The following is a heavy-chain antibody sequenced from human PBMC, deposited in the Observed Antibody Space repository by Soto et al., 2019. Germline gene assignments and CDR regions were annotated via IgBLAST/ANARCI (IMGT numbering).Heavy chain of an antibody. CDR3: VREPWGFSGSWYDY. CDR1: KFSFNNYW. V-gene: IGHV3-74*01. Sequence: GGSLRLSCAASKFSFNNYWMHWVRQVPGKGPAWVSRINHDGSKTEYADSVKGRFTISRDNTKNTLYLQMNSLRVEDTAMYYCVREPWGFSGSWYDYWGQGTLVTVSS. J-gene: IGHJ4*02. CDR2: INHDGSKT. D-gene: IGHD6-13*01.